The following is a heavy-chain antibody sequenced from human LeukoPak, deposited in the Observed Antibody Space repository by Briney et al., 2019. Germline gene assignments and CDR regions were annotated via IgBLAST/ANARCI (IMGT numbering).Heavy chain of an antibody. CDR3: ARDGGAYSPNPPIDEWDY. CDR1: GFTFSSTS. D-gene: IGHD1-26*01. CDR2: TVGGGDGT. V-gene: IGHV3-23*01. J-gene: IGHJ4*02. Sequence: GGSLRLSCAASGFTFSSTSMSWVRQAPGKGLEWVAVTVGGGDGTYYADSVKGRFTISRDNSNNTLYLQMNSLRAEDTAVYYCARDGGAYSPNPPIDEWDYWGQGTLVTVSS.